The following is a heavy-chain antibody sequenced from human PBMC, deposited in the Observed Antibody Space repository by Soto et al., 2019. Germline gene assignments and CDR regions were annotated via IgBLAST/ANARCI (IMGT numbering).Heavy chain of an antibody. Sequence: PSETLSLTCTVSGDSVSSGSYYWSWIRQPPGKGLEWIGYIYYSGSTNYNPSLKSRVTISVDTSKNQFSLKLSSVTAADTAVYYCPRDLADIVVVPAALGAFDIWGQGTMVTVSS. V-gene: IGHV4-61*01. CDR2: IYYSGST. CDR1: GDSVSSGSYY. J-gene: IGHJ3*02. D-gene: IGHD2-2*01. CDR3: PRDLADIVVVPAALGAFDI.